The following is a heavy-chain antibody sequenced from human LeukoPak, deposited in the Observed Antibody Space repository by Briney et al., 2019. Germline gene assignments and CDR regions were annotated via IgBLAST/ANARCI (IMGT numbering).Heavy chain of an antibody. V-gene: IGHV3-23*01. J-gene: IGHJ4*02. D-gene: IGHD2-15*01. Sequence: GGSLRLSCAASGFTFGDHYMSWIRQAPGKGLEWVSAISGSGGSTYYADSVKGRFTISRDNSKNTLYLQMNSLRAEDTAVYYCAKIGSGHFDYWGQGTLVTVSS. CDR1: GFTFGDHY. CDR3: AKIGSGHFDY. CDR2: ISGSGGST.